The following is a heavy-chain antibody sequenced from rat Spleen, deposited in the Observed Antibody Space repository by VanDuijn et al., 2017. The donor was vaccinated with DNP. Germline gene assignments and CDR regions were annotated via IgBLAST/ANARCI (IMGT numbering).Heavy chain of an antibody. CDR3: TAELGGY. D-gene: IGHD5-1*01. Sequence: EVQLVESGGGLVQPGRSMKLSCAASGFSFSDFDMAWVRQAPKKGLEWVATIAYDGGSTYYRGSVRGRFTISRDNAKGTLYLQMDSLRSEDTATYYCTAELGGYWGQGVMVTVSS. CDR1: GFSFSDFD. J-gene: IGHJ2*01. V-gene: IGHV5-7*01. CDR2: IAYDGGST.